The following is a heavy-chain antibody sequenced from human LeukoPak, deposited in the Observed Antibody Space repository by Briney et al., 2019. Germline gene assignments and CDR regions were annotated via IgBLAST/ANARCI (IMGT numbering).Heavy chain of an antibody. Sequence: PGGSLRLSCAASGFTFSSYAMSWVRQAPGKGLEWVSVLSDSGTSTHYADSVKGRFTISRDNSKNTLYLQMNSLRAGDTAIYYCARSYAPALYFTNWYPAYWGQGTLVTVSS. CDR2: LSDSGTST. V-gene: IGHV3-23*01. D-gene: IGHD1-1*01. J-gene: IGHJ4*02. CDR1: GFTFSSYA. CDR3: ARSYAPALYFTNWYPAY.